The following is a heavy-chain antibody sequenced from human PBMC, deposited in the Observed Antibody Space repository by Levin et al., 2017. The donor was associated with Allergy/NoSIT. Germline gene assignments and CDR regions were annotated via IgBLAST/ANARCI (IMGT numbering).Heavy chain of an antibody. V-gene: IGHV2-70*11. J-gene: IGHJ4*02. CDR2: IDWDDEK. CDR3: ARFPPPMVTGVDY. Sequence: QTLSLTCTFSGFSLSTSGMCVSWIRQPPGKALEWLARIDWDDEKYYSTSLKTRLTISKDTSKNQVVLTMTNIDPVATATYYCARFPPPMVTGVDYWGQGTLVTGSS. CDR1: GFSLSTSGMC. D-gene: IGHD5-18*01.